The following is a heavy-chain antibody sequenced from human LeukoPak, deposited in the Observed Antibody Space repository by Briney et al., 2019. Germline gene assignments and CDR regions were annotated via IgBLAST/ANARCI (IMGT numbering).Heavy chain of an antibody. CDR2: INHSGST. CDR1: GVSFSGYY. V-gene: IGHV4-34*01. J-gene: IGHJ4*02. D-gene: IGHD3-16*02. Sequence: PSETLSLTCSVYGVSFSGYYWSWIRQPPGKGLEWIGEINHSGSTNYNPSLKSRVTISVDTSKNQFSLKLSSVTAADTAVYYCARLGPYVWGSYRFGPRLDYWGQGTLVTVSS. CDR3: ARLGPYVWGSYRFGPRLDY.